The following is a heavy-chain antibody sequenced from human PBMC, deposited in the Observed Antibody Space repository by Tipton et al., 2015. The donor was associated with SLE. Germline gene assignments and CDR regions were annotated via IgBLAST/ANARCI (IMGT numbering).Heavy chain of an antibody. CDR3: ARALGIFGVATYFDY. V-gene: IGHV4-4*02. CDR1: GGSINNNNW. Sequence: TLSLTCVVSGGSINNNNWWGWVRQVPGKGLEWIGQIYHDGRTMYNPSLQSRVTISVDKSKNQFSLKLSSVTAADTAVYYCARALGIFGVATYFDYWGQGTLVTVSS. J-gene: IGHJ4*02. CDR2: IYHDGRT. D-gene: IGHD3-3*01.